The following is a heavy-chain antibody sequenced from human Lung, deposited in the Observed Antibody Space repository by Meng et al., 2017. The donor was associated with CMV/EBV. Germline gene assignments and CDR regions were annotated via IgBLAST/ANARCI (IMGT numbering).Heavy chain of an antibody. Sequence: LSLTCAASGFTFSSNDMHWVRQTTGKGLEWVSAIGTAGDTYYPGSVKGRFTISRENAKNSFYLQMNSLRAGDTAVYYCARDLRVIAVLLAAPGAFDCWGQGTLVTVSS. CDR3: ARDLRVIAVLLAAPGAFDC. CDR1: GFTFSSND. J-gene: IGHJ4*02. D-gene: IGHD2-2*01. V-gene: IGHV3-13*01. CDR2: IGTAGDT.